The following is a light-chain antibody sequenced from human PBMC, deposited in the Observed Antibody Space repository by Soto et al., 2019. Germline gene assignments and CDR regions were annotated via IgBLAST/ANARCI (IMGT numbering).Light chain of an antibody. CDR1: SSNIGAGYD. CDR2: GNS. V-gene: IGLV1-40*01. J-gene: IGLJ1*01. Sequence: QSVLTQPPSVSGAPGQRVTISCTGSSSNIGAGYDVHWYQQLPGTAPKLLIYGNSNRPSGVPDRFSGSKSGTSASLAITGLKAGDEADYYCQSYDSSLGVFGTGTKLTVL. CDR3: QSYDSSLGV.